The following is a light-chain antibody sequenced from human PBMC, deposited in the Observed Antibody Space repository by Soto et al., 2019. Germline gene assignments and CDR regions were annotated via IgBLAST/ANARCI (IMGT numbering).Light chain of an antibody. Sequence: DIQMTQSPSSLSASVGDRVTITCRASRTISSYLNWYHQQPGKAPKLLIYGASNLQSGVPSRFSGRGSGTDFTLTISSLQPEDFGTYYCQQANSFPFIFAQGTKVDIK. CDR2: GAS. CDR1: RTISSY. V-gene: IGKV1-39*01. CDR3: QQANSFPFI. J-gene: IGKJ2*01.